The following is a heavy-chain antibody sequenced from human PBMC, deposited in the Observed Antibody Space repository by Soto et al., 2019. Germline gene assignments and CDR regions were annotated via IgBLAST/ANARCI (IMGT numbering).Heavy chain of an antibody. Sequence: GGSLRLSCAASGFTFSSYAMHWVRQAPGKGLESVSAISSNGGSTYYANSVKGRSTISRDNSKNTLYLQMGSLRAEDMAVYYCAGTHCSGGGCYSRYYYYYMDVWGKGTTVTVSS. D-gene: IGHD2-15*01. CDR3: AGTHCSGGGCYSRYYYYYMDV. CDR2: ISSNGGST. CDR1: GFTFSSYA. V-gene: IGHV3-64*01. J-gene: IGHJ6*03.